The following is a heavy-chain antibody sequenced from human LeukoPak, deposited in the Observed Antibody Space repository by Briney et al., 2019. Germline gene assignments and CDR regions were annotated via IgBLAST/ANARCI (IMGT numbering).Heavy chain of an antibody. Sequence: GGSLRLSCAASGFRFNVQTMSWVRQAPGKGLDWVASMREDGTEIHYVDSVKGRFTISRDNPKNSLYLQMNSLRAEDTAVYYCARGGATRGRFENWGQGTLVTVSS. J-gene: IGHJ4*02. D-gene: IGHD1-26*01. CDR2: MREDGTEI. CDR3: ARGGATRGRFEN. V-gene: IGHV3-7*01. CDR1: GFRFNVQT.